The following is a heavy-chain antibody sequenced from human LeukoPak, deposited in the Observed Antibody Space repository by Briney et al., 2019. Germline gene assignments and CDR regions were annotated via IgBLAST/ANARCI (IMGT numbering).Heavy chain of an antibody. V-gene: IGHV4-39*07. D-gene: IGHD3-22*01. CDR2: IYYSGST. J-gene: IGHJ6*03. Sequence: KPSETLSLTCTVSGGSINNTSYYWGWIRQPPGKGLEWIGSIYYSGSTYYNPSLKSRVTILVDTSKNQFSLKLSSVTAADTAVYYCARRRAYYDSSGYNYYMDVWGKGTTVTISS. CDR1: GGSINNTSYY. CDR3: ARRRAYYDSSGYNYYMDV.